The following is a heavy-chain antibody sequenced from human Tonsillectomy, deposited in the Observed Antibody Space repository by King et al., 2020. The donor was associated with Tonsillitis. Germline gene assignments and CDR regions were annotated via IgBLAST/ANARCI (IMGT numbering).Heavy chain of an antibody. J-gene: IGHJ4*02. Sequence: LQLVQSGAEVKKPGSSVKVSCKASGGTFSSYAISWVRQAPGQGLEWMGGIIPIFGTANYAQKFQGRVTITADESTSTAYMELSSLRSEATAVYYCARGGAYYYDSSGYRPPLFGYWGQGTLVTVSS. CDR1: GGTFSSYA. CDR2: IIPIFGTA. CDR3: ARGGAYYYDSSGYRPPLFGY. D-gene: IGHD3-22*01. V-gene: IGHV1-69*01.